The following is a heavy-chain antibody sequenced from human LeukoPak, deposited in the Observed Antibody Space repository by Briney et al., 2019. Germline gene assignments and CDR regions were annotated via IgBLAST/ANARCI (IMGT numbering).Heavy chain of an antibody. CDR1: VYTLTELS. V-gene: IGHV1-24*01. Sequence: ASVKVSCKVSVYTLTELSMHWVRQARGKGLEWMGGFDPEDGETIYAQKFQGRVTMTEDTSTDTAYMELSSLRSEDTAVYYCATVDCSGGSCYPPDYWGQGTLVTVSS. J-gene: IGHJ4*02. CDR3: ATVDCSGGSCYPPDY. CDR2: FDPEDGET. D-gene: IGHD2-15*01.